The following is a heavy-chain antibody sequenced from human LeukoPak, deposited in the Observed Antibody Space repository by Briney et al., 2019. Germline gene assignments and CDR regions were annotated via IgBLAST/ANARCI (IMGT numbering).Heavy chain of an antibody. CDR3: ARDIAYDVDY. CDR1: GYTFTDFG. V-gene: IGHV1-18*01. D-gene: IGHD3-16*01. Sequence: ASVKVSCKTSGYTFTDFGITWVRQAPGQGLGWVGWINTKTGQINLARKLQGRVTMTTDTSTRTAYMELRSLRSDDTAVYFCARDIAYDVDYWGPGTLVTVSS. CDR2: INTKTGQI. J-gene: IGHJ4*02.